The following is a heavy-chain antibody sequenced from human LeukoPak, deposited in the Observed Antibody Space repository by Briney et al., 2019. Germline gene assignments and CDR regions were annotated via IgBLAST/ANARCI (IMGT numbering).Heavy chain of an antibody. D-gene: IGHD3-10*01. J-gene: IGHJ4*02. CDR1: GYSFTNYW. V-gene: IGHV5-51*01. CDR3: GRSTVGVRDFDY. CDR2: IYPGSET. Sequence: GESLKISCKGSGYSFTNYWIGWVRQMPGKGLEWMGIIYPGSETRYNPSFQDQVALSADKSISTAYLQWSSLKASDTAMYYCGRSTVGVRDFDYWGQGTLVTVSS.